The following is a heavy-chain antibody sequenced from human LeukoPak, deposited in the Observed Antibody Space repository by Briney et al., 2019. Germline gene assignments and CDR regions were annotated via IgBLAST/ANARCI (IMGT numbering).Heavy chain of an antibody. CDR1: GGSISSYY. J-gene: IGHJ6*03. CDR2: IYYSGST. CDR3: ARGTHWVNYMDV. V-gene: IGHV4-59*01. Sequence: SETLSLTCTVSGGSISSYYWNWIRQPPGKGLEWLGYIYYSGSTNYNPSLKSRVTISVDTSKNQFSLKLSSVTAADTAVYYCARGTHWVNYMDVWGKGTTVTVSS. D-gene: IGHD7-27*01.